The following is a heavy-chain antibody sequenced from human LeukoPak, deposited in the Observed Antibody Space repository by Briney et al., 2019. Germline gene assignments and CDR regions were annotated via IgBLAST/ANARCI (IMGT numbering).Heavy chain of an antibody. CDR1: GFMFSDYY. CDR2: ISNSAGTT. Sequence: GGSLRLSCAASGFMFSDYYMNWLRQAPGKGLEWISYISNSAGTTFYADSVKGRFTISRDSAKNSLFLHMSSLQAEDTAVYYCATTHGNFDWLMYYWGQGTLVTVSS. D-gene: IGHD3-9*01. J-gene: IGHJ4*02. V-gene: IGHV3-11*04. CDR3: ATTHGNFDWLMYY.